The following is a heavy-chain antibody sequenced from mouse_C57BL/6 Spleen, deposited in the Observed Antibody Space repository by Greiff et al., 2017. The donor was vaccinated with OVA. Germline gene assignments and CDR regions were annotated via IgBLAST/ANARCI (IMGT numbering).Heavy chain of an antibody. D-gene: IGHD2-3*01. V-gene: IGHV10-3*01. CDR2: IRSKSSNYAT. CDR1: GFTFNTYA. Sequence: DVKLQESGGGLVQPKGSLKLSCAASGFTFNTYAMHWVRQAPGKGLEWVARIRSKSSNYATYYADSVKDRFTISRDDSQSMLYLQMNNLKTEDTAMYYCVRESLYDGYYEGFAYWGQGTLVTVSA. J-gene: IGHJ3*01. CDR3: VRESLYDGYYEGFAY.